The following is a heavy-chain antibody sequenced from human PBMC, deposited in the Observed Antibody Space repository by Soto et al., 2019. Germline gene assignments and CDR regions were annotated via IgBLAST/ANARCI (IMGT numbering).Heavy chain of an antibody. J-gene: IGHJ4*02. D-gene: IGHD3-10*01. CDR1: GGTFSSFA. CDR3: TRVGDVLLWFGEY. Sequence: QVQLVQSGAEGKKPGSSVKVSCKASGGTFSSFAISWVRQAPGQGLEWMGGIIPIFGTANYAQKFQGRVTITADESTSTAYMELSSLRSEDTAVYYCTRVGDVLLWFGEYWGQGTLVTVSS. CDR2: IIPIFGTA. V-gene: IGHV1-69*01.